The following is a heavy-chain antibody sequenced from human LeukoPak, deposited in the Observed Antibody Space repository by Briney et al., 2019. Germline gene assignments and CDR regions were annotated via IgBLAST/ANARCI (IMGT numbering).Heavy chain of an antibody. CDR3: ARHYDSSGYYYDNWFDP. D-gene: IGHD3-22*01. J-gene: IGHJ5*02. CDR2: INPNSGGT. CDR1: GYTFTGYY. V-gene: IGHV1-2*06. Sequence: ASVKVSCKASGYTFTGYYMHWVRQAPGQGLEWMGRINPNSGGTNYAQKFQGRVTMTRDTSISTAYMELSRRRSDDTAVYYCARHYDSSGYYYDNWFDPWGQGTLVTVSS.